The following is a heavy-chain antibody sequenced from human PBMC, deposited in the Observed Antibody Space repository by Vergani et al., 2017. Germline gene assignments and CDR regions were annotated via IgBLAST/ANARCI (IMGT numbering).Heavy chain of an antibody. CDR3: ARDYRSFDY. Sequence: QVQLVESGGGVVQPGRSLRLSCAASGFTFSSYAMHWVRQAPGKGLEWVAVISYDGSNKYYADSVKGRFTISRDNSKNTLYLQKNSLRAEDTAVYYCARDYRSFDYWGQGTLVTVSS. J-gene: IGHJ4*02. CDR2: ISYDGSNK. D-gene: IGHD4-11*01. CDR1: GFTFSSYA. V-gene: IGHV3-30-3*01.